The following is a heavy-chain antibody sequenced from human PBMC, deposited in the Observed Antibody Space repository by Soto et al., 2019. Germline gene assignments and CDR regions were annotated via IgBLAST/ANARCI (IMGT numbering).Heavy chain of an antibody. CDR2: IYYSGST. V-gene: IGHV4-59*01. CDR3: AGVNVLLWFGELFEWFDP. J-gene: IGHJ5*02. Sequence: SETLSLTCTVSGVSISSYYWSWIRQPPGKGLEWIGYIYYSGSTNYNPSLKSRVTISVDTSKNQFSLKLSSVTAADTAVYYCAGVNVLLWFGELFEWFDPWGQGTLVTVS. CDR1: GVSISSYY. D-gene: IGHD3-10*01.